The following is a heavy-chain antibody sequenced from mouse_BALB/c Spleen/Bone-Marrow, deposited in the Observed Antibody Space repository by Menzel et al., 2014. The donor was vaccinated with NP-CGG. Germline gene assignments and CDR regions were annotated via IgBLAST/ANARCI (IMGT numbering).Heavy chain of an antibody. Sequence: EVQLVESGGDLVKPGGSLKLSCAASGFTFSSYGMSWVRQTPDKRLEWVATISSGGSYTYYPDSVKGRFTISRDNAINTLYLQMSSLKSEDTAMYYCARLPYEGPDYWGQGTTLTVSS. J-gene: IGHJ2*01. CDR2: ISSGGSYT. CDR3: ARLPYEGPDY. D-gene: IGHD2-3*01. CDR1: GFTFSSYG. V-gene: IGHV5-6*01.